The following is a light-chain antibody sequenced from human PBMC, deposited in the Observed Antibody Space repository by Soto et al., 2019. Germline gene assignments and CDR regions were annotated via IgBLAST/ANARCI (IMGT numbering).Light chain of an antibody. CDR1: QSVSSN. CDR3: HHYNNWPPWT. J-gene: IGKJ1*01. V-gene: IGKV3-15*01. Sequence: EIVMTQSPATLSVSPGERATLSCRAIQSVSSNLACYQQKSGQAPRLLICGASTRATGIPARFSGSGSGTEFTLTNSSLQSEDFAVYYCHHYNNWPPWTFGQETHVEI. CDR2: GAS.